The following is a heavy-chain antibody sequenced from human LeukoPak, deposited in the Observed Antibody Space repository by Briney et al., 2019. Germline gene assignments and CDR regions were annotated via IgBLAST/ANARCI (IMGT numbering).Heavy chain of an antibody. Sequence: GGSLRLSCAASGFTFSSYGVHWVRQAPGKGLEWVAVIWYDGSNKYYADSVKGRFTISRDNSKNTLYLQMNSLRAEDTAVYYCARDHGGSGSLDYWGQGTLVTVSS. V-gene: IGHV3-33*01. CDR1: GFTFSSYG. D-gene: IGHD3-10*01. CDR2: IWYDGSNK. J-gene: IGHJ4*02. CDR3: ARDHGGSGSLDY.